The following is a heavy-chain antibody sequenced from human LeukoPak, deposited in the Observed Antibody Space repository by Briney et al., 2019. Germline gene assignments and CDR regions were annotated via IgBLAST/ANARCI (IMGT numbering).Heavy chain of an antibody. J-gene: IGHJ4*02. CDR1: GFTFSSYS. V-gene: IGHV3-21*01. CDR3: ARGGSQLWLFGY. D-gene: IGHD5-18*01. CDR2: ISSSSSYI. Sequence: PGGSLRLSCAASGFTFSSYSMNWVRQAPGKGLEWVSSISSSSSYIYYADSVKGRFTISRDNAKNSLYLQMNSLRAEDTAVYYCARGGSQLWLFGYWGQGTLVTVSS.